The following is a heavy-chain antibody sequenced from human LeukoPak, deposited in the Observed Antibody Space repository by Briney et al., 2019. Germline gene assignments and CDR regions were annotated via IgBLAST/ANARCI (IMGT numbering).Heavy chain of an antibody. CDR3: ARDHPASYYYGMDV. V-gene: IGHV3-21*01. Sequence: TGGSLRLSCAASGFTFSSYSMNWVRQAPGKGLEWVSSISSSSSYIYYADSVKGRFTISRDNAKNSLYLQMNSLRAEDTAVYYCARDHPASYYYGMDVWGQGTTVTVSS. CDR1: GFTFSSYS. CDR2: ISSSSSYI. D-gene: IGHD2-2*01. J-gene: IGHJ6*02.